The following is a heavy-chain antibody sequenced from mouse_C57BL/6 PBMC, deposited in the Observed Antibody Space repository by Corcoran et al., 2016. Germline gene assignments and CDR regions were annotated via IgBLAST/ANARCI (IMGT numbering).Heavy chain of an antibody. CDR1: GYTFTDYY. D-gene: IGHD1-1*01. Sequence: QVQLKQSGAELVRPGASVKLSCKASGYTFTDYYINWVKQRPGQGLEWIARIYPGSGNTYYNEKFKGKATLTAEKSSSTAYMQLSSLTSEDSAVYCCARGPITTVVVDYWGQGTTLTVSS. J-gene: IGHJ2*01. CDR2: IYPGSGNT. V-gene: IGHV1-76*01. CDR3: ARGPITTVVVDY.